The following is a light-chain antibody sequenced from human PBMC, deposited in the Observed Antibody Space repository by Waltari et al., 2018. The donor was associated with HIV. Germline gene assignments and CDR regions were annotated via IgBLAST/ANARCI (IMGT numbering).Light chain of an antibody. Sequence: QPALPQTPFASASLGTSVTLPCTLPRGYLTYEVDCYPQTPGQGPRFVMRVGTGGIVGSKGDGIPDRFSVLASGLNRYLTIKNIQEEDESAYYCGADHGSGTNFMYVFGTGTKVTV. V-gene: IGLV9-49*01. CDR1: RGYLTYE. CDR2: VGTGGIVG. J-gene: IGLJ1*01. CDR3: GADHGSGTNFMYV.